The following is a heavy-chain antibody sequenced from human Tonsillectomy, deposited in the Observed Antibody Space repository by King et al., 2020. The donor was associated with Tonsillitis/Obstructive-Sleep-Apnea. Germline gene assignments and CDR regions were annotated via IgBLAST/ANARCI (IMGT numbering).Heavy chain of an antibody. D-gene: IGHD2-2*01. CDR2: ISWNSDNT. J-gene: IGHJ6*03. V-gene: IGHV3-9*01. Sequence: DVQLVESGGGLVQPGRSLRLSCAASGFIFEDYAMHWVRQAPGKGLEWVSGISWNSDNTAYADSVKGRFTISRDNAKNSLFLQMHSLRPEDTDLYYCAKPLGSTSSYYYSMDVWGKGPTVTVSS. CDR3: AKPLGSTSSYYYSMDV. CDR1: GFIFEDYA.